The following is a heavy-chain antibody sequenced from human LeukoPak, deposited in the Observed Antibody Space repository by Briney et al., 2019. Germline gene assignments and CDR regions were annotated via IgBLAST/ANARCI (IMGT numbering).Heavy chain of an antibody. D-gene: IGHD1-26*01. CDR1: GFTFSSYG. Sequence: PGGSLRLSCAASGFTFSSYGMHWVRQAPGKGLEWVAVIWYDGSNKYYADSVKGRFTISRDNANNVLYLQMNSLRAEDTAVYYCARDPTYYLRYGYFDSWGQGTLVTVSS. CDR3: ARDPTYYLRYGYFDS. J-gene: IGHJ4*02. CDR2: IWYDGSNK. V-gene: IGHV3-33*01.